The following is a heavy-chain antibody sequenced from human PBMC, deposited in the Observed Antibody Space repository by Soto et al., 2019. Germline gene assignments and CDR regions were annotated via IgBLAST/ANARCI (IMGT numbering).Heavy chain of an antibody. CDR1: GGSISSSNL. V-gene: IGHV4-4*02. J-gene: IGHJ4*02. Sequence: LEILSLTCAVSGGSISSSNLWSWVRQPPGKGLEWIGEIYHSGSTNYNPSLKSRVTISVDKSKNQFSLKLSSVTAADTAVYYCARSGEAPHFFDYWGQGTLVTVSS. CDR3: ARSGEAPHFFDY. CDR2: IYHSGST.